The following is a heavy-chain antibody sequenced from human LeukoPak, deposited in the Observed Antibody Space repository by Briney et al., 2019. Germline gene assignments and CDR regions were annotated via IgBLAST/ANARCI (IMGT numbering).Heavy chain of an antibody. Sequence: GGSLRLSCAAAGFTFSSYWMSWVRQAPGKGLEWVANIKQDGSEKYYVDSVKGRFTISRDNAKNSLYLQMNSLRVEDTAVYYCARSPPLWNGDAFDIWGQGTMVTVSS. CDR2: IKQDGSEK. J-gene: IGHJ3*02. V-gene: IGHV3-7*01. CDR1: GFTFSSYW. CDR3: ARSPPLWNGDAFDI. D-gene: IGHD1-1*01.